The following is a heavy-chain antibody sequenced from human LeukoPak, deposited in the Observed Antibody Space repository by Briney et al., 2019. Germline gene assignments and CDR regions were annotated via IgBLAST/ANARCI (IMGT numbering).Heavy chain of an antibody. D-gene: IGHD1-14*01. CDR1: GFTFDDYT. J-gene: IGHJ4*02. V-gene: IGHV3-9*01. CDR2: ISWNSGSI. Sequence: GGSLRLSCAASGFTFDDYTMHWVRQAPGKGLEWVSGISWNSGSIGYADSVKGRFTISRDNAKNSLYLQMSSLRGEDTALYYCAKDRRNDFDYWGQGTLVTVSS. CDR3: AKDRRNDFDY.